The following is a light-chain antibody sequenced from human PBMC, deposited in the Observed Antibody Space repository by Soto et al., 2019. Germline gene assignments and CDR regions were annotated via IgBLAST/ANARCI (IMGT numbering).Light chain of an antibody. V-gene: IGLV3-1*01. CDR1: KLGSKY. CDR3: QAWDSSPVV. J-gene: IGLJ2*01. CDR2: QDS. Sequence: SYELTQPPSVSVSPGQTAGITCSGDKLGSKYVCWYQQKPGQSPVVVIYQDSKRPSGIPERFSGSNSENTATLTISGTQAMDEADYYCQAWDSSPVVFGGGTKLTVL.